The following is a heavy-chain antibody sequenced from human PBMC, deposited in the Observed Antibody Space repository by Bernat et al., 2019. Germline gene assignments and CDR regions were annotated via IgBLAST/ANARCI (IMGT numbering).Heavy chain of an antibody. CDR1: GFSVSSNF. CDR2: IYSNGNT. Sequence: EVQLAESGGGLIQPWGSLRLSCAASGFSVSSNFMSWVRQTPVRGPEWVSFIYSNGNTYHADSVKGRFTISRDTYNNALYLQRNNLRAGDTAVYYCASSARAEAGGLIDYWGQGTLVTVSS. J-gene: IGHJ4*02. V-gene: IGHV3-53*01. CDR3: ASSARAEAGGLIDY. D-gene: IGHD6-13*01.